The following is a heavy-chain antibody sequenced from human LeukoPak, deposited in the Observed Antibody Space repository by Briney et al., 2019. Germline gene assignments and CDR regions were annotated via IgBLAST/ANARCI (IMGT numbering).Heavy chain of an antibody. V-gene: IGHV3-43*02. D-gene: IGHD6-19*01. CDR1: GFTFDDYA. CDR2: IRGDGGIT. CDR3: AKPSSGWYRFDY. Sequence: GGSLRLSCAASGFTFDDYAIHWVRQIPGKGLEWVCLIRGDGGITKYADSVKGRFTISRDNSKNSLYLQINSLRIEETALYYCAKPSSGWYRFDYWGQGTLVTVSS. J-gene: IGHJ4*02.